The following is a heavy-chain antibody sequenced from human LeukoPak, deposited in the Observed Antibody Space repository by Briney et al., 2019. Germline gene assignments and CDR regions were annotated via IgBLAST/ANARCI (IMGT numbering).Heavy chain of an antibody. CDR2: VNLQGSN. CDR3: AIGSGFYGLSYFDY. J-gene: IGHJ4*02. V-gene: IGHV4-4*02. D-gene: IGHD3-22*01. Sequence: SKTLSLTCGVSGGSITSSNYWTWVRHPPGTGLDGIGEVNLQGSNNYNASLMGRVAISVDMSENHISLQLTSVTAADSAVYYCAIGSGFYGLSYFDYWGQGTLVTVSS. CDR1: GGSITSSNY.